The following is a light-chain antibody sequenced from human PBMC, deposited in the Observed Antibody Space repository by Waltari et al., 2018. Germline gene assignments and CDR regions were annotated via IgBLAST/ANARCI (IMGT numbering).Light chain of an antibody. CDR3: SSYTSSSTV. J-gene: IGLJ2*01. CDR2: DVS. CDR1: SSDVGGYNY. V-gene: IGLV2-14*01. Sequence: QSALTQSASVSGSPGQSIPISCTGTSSDVGGYNYVSWYQQHPGKAPKLMIYDVSKRPSGVSNRFSGSKSGNTASLTISGLQAEDEADYYCSSYTSSSTVFGGGTKLTVL.